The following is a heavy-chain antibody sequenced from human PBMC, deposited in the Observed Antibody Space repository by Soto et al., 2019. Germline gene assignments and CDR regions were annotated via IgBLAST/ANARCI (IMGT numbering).Heavy chain of an antibody. V-gene: IGHV1-8*01. CDR3: ARDFTYYDFWSGYSARDYYYYYGMDV. CDR2: MNPNSGNT. Sequence: ASVNGSCKASGYTFTSYDINGVRPSTGQGLGWMGWMNPNSGNTGYAQKFQGRVTMTRNTSISTAYMELSSLRSEDTAVYYCARDFTYYDFWSGYSARDYYYYYGMDVWGQGTTDTVSS. J-gene: IGHJ6*02. CDR1: GYTFTSYD. D-gene: IGHD3-3*01.